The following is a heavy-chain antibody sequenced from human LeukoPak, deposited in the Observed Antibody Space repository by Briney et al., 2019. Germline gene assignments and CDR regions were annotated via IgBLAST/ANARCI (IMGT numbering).Heavy chain of an antibody. CDR3: ARDMSGGYYYYYGMDV. Sequence: GGSLRLSCAASGFTFSSYWMHWVRQAPGKGLVWVSRINSDGSSTSYADSVKGRFTISRDNAKNTLYLQMNSLRAEDTAVYYCARDMSGGYYYYYGMDVWGQGTTVTVSS. CDR2: INSDGSST. D-gene: IGHD3-3*01. CDR1: GFTFSSYW. V-gene: IGHV3-74*01. J-gene: IGHJ6*02.